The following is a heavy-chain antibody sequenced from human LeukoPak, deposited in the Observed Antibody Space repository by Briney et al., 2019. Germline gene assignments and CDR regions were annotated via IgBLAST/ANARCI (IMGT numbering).Heavy chain of an antibody. CDR1: GGSISSSSYY. J-gene: IGHJ4*02. CDR3: ARDSHSSSSGFPY. Sequence: TSETLSLTCTVSGGSISSSSYYWGWIRQPPGKGLEWIGSIYYSGSTYYNPSLKSRVTISVDTSKNQFSLKLSSVTAADTAVYYCARDSHSSSSGFPYWGQGTLVTVSS. CDR2: IYYSGST. V-gene: IGHV4-39*07. D-gene: IGHD6-6*01.